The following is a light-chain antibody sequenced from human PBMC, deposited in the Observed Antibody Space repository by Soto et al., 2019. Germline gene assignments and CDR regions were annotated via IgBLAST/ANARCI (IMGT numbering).Light chain of an antibody. CDR1: QSISSW. CDR3: QQLNSYLSIT. J-gene: IGKJ5*01. V-gene: IGKV1-5*01. CDR2: DAS. Sequence: DIQMTPSPSTLSASVGDRVTITCRASQSISSWLAWYQQKPGKAPKLLIYDASSLESGVPSRFSGSGSGTEFTLTITSLQPDDFATYYCQQLNSYLSITFGQGTRLEIK.